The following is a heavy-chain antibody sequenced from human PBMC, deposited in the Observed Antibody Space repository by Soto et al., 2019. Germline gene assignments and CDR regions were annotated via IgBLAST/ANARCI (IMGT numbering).Heavy chain of an antibody. D-gene: IGHD3-10*01. CDR3: AAPDYYYGSGSS. V-gene: IGHV1-69*01. Sequence: QVQLVQSGAEVKKPGSSVKVSCKASGGTFSSYAISWVRQAPGQGLEWMGGIIPIFGTANYAQKFQGRVTITADESTSTAYMELSSLRXXXXXXYYCAAPDYYYGSGSSWGQGTLVTVSS. CDR2: IIPIFGTA. J-gene: IGHJ5*02. CDR1: GGTFSSYA.